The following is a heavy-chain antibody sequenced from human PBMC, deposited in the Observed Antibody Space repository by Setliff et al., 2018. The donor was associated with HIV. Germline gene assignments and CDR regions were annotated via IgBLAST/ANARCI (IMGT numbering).Heavy chain of an antibody. CDR2: IYHSGST. V-gene: IGHV4-38-2*01. CDR3: ARADDYYDSSGYYRYYYYGMDV. Sequence: ETLSLTCAVSGYSISSGYYWGWIRQPPGKGLEWIGSIYHSGSTYYNPSLKSRVTISVDTSKNQFSLKLSSVTAADTAVYYCARADDYYDSSGYYRYYYYGMDVWGQGTTVTVSS. J-gene: IGHJ6*02. CDR1: GYSISSGYY. D-gene: IGHD3-22*01.